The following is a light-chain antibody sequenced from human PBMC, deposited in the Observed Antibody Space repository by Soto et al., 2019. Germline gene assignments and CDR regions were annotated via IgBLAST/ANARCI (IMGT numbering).Light chain of an antibody. CDR2: GAS. CDR1: HSVSSS. Sequence: ETVMTQSPATLSVSPGERAILSCRASHSVSSSLAWYQQKPGQAPRLLISGASTRATGIPARFSGSGSGTEFTLIISSLQSEDFAGYYCQQYNNRPLTFGGGTKVEIK. V-gene: IGKV3-15*01. J-gene: IGKJ4*01. CDR3: QQYNNRPLT.